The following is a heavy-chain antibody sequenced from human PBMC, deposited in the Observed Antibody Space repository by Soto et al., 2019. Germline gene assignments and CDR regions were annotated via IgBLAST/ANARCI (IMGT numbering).Heavy chain of an antibody. V-gene: IGHV1-18*01. Sequence: ASVKVSCKASGYIFTSYGITWVRQAPGQGLERMGWISAYNGNTNYAQKLQGRVTMTTDTSTSTGYMELRSLRSDDTAVYYCARDTIAVAAAFDIWGQGTMVTVSS. CDR1: GYIFTSYG. J-gene: IGHJ3*02. D-gene: IGHD6-19*01. CDR3: ARDTIAVAAAFDI. CDR2: ISAYNGNT.